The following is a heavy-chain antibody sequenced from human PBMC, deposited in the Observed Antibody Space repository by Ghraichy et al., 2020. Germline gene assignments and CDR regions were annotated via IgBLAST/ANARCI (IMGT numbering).Heavy chain of an antibody. J-gene: IGHJ3*02. CDR2: ISGSGGST. CDR3: AKEPYDSSGSAIMLFAFDI. V-gene: IGHV3-23*01. CDR1: GFTFSSYA. Sequence: GGSLRLSCAASGFTFSSYAMSWVRQAPGKGLEWVSAISGSGGSTYYADSVKGRFTISRDNSKNTLYLQMNSLRAEDTAVYYCAKEPYDSSGSAIMLFAFDIWGQGTMVTVSS. D-gene: IGHD3-22*01.